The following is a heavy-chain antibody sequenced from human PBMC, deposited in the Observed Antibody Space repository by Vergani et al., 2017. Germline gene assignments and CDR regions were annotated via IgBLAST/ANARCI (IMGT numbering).Heavy chain of an antibody. CDR1: GFTFDTYT. CDR2: ISSGGGDI. CDR3: AKYLRDSTDGLSDS. J-gene: IGHJ4*02. V-gene: IGHV3-23*01. Sequence: EVQLLESGGGLVQPGGSRRLSCAGAGFTFDTYTMAYVRQAPGKGLEWVATISSGGGDIFYADSVKGRFTISRDNSKNTLFLQMDSLRSEDTALYYCAKYLRDSTDGLSDSWGPGTLVIVSS. D-gene: IGHD2-21*02.